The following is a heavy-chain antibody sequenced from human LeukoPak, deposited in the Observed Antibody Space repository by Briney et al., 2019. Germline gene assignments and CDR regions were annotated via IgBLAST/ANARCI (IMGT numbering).Heavy chain of an antibody. J-gene: IGHJ4*02. CDR2: ISSSGSTI. CDR1: GFTFSDYY. CDR3: ARALEIGWDGYNLGYYFDY. Sequence: GGSLRLSCAASGFTFSDYYMSWIRQAPGKGLEWVSYISSSGSTIYYADSVRGRFTISRDNSKNTLYLQMNSLRAEDTAVYYCARALEIGWDGYNLGYYFDYWGQGTLVTVSS. V-gene: IGHV3-11*04. D-gene: IGHD5-24*01.